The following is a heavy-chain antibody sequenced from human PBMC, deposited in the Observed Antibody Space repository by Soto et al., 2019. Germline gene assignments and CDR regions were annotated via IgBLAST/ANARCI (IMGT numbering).Heavy chain of an antibody. CDR1: GGSISSGGYY. CDR2: IYYSGST. CDR3: ARAVAALYYFDY. D-gene: IGHD6-13*01. V-gene: IGHV4-31*03. J-gene: IGHJ4*02. Sequence: SETLSLTCTVSGGSISSGGYYWSWIRQHPGKGLEWIGYIYYSGSTYYNPSLKSRVTISVDTSKNQFSLKLSSVTAADTAVYYCARAVAALYYFDYWGQGTLVTVSS.